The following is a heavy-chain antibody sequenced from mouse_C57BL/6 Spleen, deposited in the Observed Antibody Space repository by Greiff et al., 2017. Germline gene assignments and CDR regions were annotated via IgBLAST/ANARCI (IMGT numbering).Heavy chain of an antibody. J-gene: IGHJ4*01. CDR3: ARKGRNYAMDY. V-gene: IGHV1-80*01. Sequence: QVHVKQSGAELVKPGASVKISCKASGYAFSSYWMNWVKQRPGKGLEWIGQIYPGDGDTNYNGKFKGKATLTADKSSSTAYMQLSSLTSEDSAVYFCARKGRNYAMDYWGQGTSVTVSS. CDR1: GYAFSSYW. CDR2: IYPGDGDT.